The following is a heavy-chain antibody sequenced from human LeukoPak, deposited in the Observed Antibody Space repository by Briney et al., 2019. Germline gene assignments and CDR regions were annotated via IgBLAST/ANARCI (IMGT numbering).Heavy chain of an antibody. CDR2: INHSGST. D-gene: IGHD2-2*01. CDR3: ASINCSSTSCPDY. Sequence: PSETLSLTCAVYGGSFSGYYWSWIRQTPGKGLEWIGEINHSGSTNYNPSLKSRVTISVDTSKNQFSLKLSSVTAADTAVYYCASINCSSTSCPDYWGQGTLVTVSS. V-gene: IGHV4-34*01. CDR1: GGSFSGYY. J-gene: IGHJ4*02.